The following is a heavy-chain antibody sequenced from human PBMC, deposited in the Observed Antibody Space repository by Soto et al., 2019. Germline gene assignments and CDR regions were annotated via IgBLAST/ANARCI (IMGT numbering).Heavy chain of an antibody. J-gene: IGHJ4*02. CDR3: ARILAYCSATTCYPYYFDV. CDR2: IFHTGST. V-gene: IGHV4-59*01. Sequence: SETLSLTCTVSGGSITSYYWSWSRQPPGKGRELIGYIFHTGSTKYNPSLKSRVSMAKDTSKNQFSLNLSSVTAADTAVYYCARILAYCSATTCYPYYFDVWGLGTLVTVS. CDR1: GGSITSYY. D-gene: IGHD2-2*01.